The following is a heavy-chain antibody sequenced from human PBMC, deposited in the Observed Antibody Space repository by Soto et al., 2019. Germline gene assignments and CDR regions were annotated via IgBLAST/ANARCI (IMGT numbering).Heavy chain of an antibody. D-gene: IGHD1-20*01. J-gene: IGHJ4*02. V-gene: IGHV3-23*01. CDR1: GFTFSSYG. CDR2: ITSSGGST. Sequence: EVQLLESGGGLVQPGGSLRLSCAASGFTFSSYGMSWVRQAPGKWLEWVSSITSSGGSTYYADSVKGRFTISRDNSKNTLYLQMNSLRAEDTAVYYCAKVGITGTKYFEYWGQGTLVTVSS. CDR3: AKVGITGTKYFEY.